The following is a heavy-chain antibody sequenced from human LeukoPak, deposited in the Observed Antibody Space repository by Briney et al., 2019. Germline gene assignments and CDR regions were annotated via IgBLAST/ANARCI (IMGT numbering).Heavy chain of an antibody. CDR3: ARDREEIVATTKNWFDY. D-gene: IGHD5-12*01. CDR1: GYTFTSYY. Sequence: GASVKVSCKASGYTFTSYYMHWVRQAPGQGLEWMGIINPSGGSTSYAQKFQGRVTMTRDTSTSTVYMELSSLRSEDTAVYYCARDREEIVATTKNWFDYWGQGTLVTVSS. CDR2: INPSGGST. V-gene: IGHV1-46*01. J-gene: IGHJ4*02.